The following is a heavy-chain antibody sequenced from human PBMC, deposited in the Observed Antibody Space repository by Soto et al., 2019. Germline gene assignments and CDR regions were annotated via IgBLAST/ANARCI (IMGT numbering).Heavy chain of an antibody. V-gene: IGHV5-51*01. CDR3: ARLSGARSPANF. Sequence: GESLKISCKGSGYSFTDYWIGWVRQMPGKGLEWMGIIYPGDSDTRYNPSFQGRVTISADRSITTAYLQWSSLKASDTAMYFCARLSGARSPANFWGQGTVVIVSS. J-gene: IGHJ4*02. CDR1: GYSFTDYW. D-gene: IGHD1-26*01. CDR2: IYPGDSDT.